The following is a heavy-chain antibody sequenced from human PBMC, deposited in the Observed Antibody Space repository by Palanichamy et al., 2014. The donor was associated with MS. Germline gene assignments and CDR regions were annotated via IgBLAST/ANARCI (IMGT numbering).Heavy chain of an antibody. J-gene: IGHJ6*02. V-gene: IGHV1-58*01. CDR2: IVVGSGNT. Sequence: QMQLVQSGPEVKKPGTSVKVSCKASGFTFTSSAVQWVRQARGQRLEWIGWIVVGSGNTNYAQKFQERVTITRDMSTSTAYMELSSLRSEDTAVYYCAADETYYYDSSGYPYGMDVWGQGTTVTVSS. CDR1: GFTFTSSA. D-gene: IGHD3-22*01. CDR3: AADETYYYDSSGYPYGMDV.